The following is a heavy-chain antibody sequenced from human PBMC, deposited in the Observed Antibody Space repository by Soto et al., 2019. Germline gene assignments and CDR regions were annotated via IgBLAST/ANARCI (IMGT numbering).Heavy chain of an antibody. D-gene: IGHD3-3*01. CDR1: GYTFTSYA. CDR2: INPNSGGT. V-gene: IGHV1-2*02. J-gene: IGHJ6*02. Sequence: ASVKVSCKASGYTFTSYAMNWVRQAPGQGLEWMGWINPNSGGTNYAQKFQGRVTMTRDTSISTAYMELSRLRSDDTAVYYCARDLYYYDFWSGPNNGVGMDVWGQGTTVTVSS. CDR3: ARDLYYYDFWSGPNNGVGMDV.